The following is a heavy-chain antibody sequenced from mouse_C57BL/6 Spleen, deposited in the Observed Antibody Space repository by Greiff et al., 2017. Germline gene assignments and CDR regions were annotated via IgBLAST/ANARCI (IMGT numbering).Heavy chain of an antibody. J-gene: IGHJ4*01. Sequence: VQLQQSGAELVKPGASVKMSCKASGYTFTSYWITWVKQRPGQGLEWIGDIYPGSGSTNYNEKFKSKATLTVDTSSSTAYMQLSSLTSEDSAVYYCARYYYDYGGDAMDYWGQGTSVTVSS. CDR2: IYPGSGST. D-gene: IGHD2-4*01. CDR1: GYTFTSYW. CDR3: ARYYYDYGGDAMDY. V-gene: IGHV1-55*01.